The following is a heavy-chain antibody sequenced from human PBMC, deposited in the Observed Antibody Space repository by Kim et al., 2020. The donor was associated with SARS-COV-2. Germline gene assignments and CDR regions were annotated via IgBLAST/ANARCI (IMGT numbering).Heavy chain of an antibody. J-gene: IGHJ4*02. CDR2: IRSKAYGGTT. CDR1: GFTFGDYA. CDR3: TRGGNYYGSETLLDY. D-gene: IGHD3-10*01. V-gene: IGHV3-49*03. Sequence: GGSLRLSCTASGFTFGDYAMSWFRQAPGKGLEWVGFIRSKAYGGTTEYAASVKGRFTISRDDSKSIAYLQMNSLKTEDTAVYYCTRGGNYYGSETLLDYWGQGTLVTVSS.